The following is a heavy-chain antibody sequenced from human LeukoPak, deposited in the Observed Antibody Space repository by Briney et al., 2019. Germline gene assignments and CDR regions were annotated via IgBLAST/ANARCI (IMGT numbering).Heavy chain of an antibody. CDR1: GGTFSSYA. CDR3: ARDLHDGYSYGY. J-gene: IGHJ4*02. CDR2: IIPILGIA. Sequence: SVKVSCKASGGTFSSYAISWVRQAPGQGLEWMGRIIPILGIANYAQKFQGRVTITADKSTSTAYMELSSLRSEDTAVYYCARDLHDGYSYGYWGQGTLGTVSS. V-gene: IGHV1-69*04. D-gene: IGHD5-18*01.